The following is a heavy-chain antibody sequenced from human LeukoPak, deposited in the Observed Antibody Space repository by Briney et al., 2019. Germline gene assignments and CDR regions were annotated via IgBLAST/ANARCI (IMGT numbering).Heavy chain of an antibody. J-gene: IGHJ6*02. D-gene: IGHD3-16*01. V-gene: IGHV3-7*03. CDR2: INHNGNVN. CDR3: ARGGGLDI. CDR1: GFTFSCYW. Sequence: GGSLRLSCAASGFTFSCYWMNWARQAPGKGLEWVASINHNGNVNYYVDSVKGRFTISRDNAKNSLYLQMSNLRAEDTAVYFCARGGGLDIWGQGATVTVSS.